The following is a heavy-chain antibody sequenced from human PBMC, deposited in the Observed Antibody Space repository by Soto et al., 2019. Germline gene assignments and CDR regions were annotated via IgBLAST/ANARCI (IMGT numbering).Heavy chain of an antibody. J-gene: IGHJ6*02. Sequence: GGSLRLSCAASGFTFSSYSMNWVRQAPGKGLEWVSSISSSSSYIYYADSVKGRFTISRDNAKNSLYLQMNSLRAEDTAVYYCARNVEMDTINYYYYYYGMDVWGQGTTVTVS. CDR3: ARNVEMDTINYYYYYYGMDV. CDR1: GFTFSSYS. D-gene: IGHD5-18*01. CDR2: ISSSSSYI. V-gene: IGHV3-21*01.